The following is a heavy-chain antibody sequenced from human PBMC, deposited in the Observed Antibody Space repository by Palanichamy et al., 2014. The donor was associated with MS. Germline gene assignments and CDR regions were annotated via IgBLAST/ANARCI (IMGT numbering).Heavy chain of an antibody. Sequence: VQLQESGPGLVKPSQTLSLTCTVSGGPISSGSYYWSWDPAAAGKGLEWIGRIYTSGSTNYNPSLKSRVTISVDTSKNQFSLKLSSVTAADTAVYYRARELVRTNYYYYYYMDVWGKGTTVTVSS. CDR1: GGPISSGSYY. V-gene: IGHV4-61*02. CDR2: IYTSGST. CDR3: ARELVRTNYYYYYYMDV. J-gene: IGHJ6*03. D-gene: IGHD3-10*01.